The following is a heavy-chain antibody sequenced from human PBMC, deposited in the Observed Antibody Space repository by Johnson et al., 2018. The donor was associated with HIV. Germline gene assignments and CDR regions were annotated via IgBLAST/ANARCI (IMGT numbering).Heavy chain of an antibody. CDR1: GFTFSSYG. Sequence: QVQLVESGGGVVQPGGSLRLSCAASGFTFSSYGMHWVRQAPGKGLEWVAFIRYDGSNKYYADSVKGRLTISRDNSKNTLYLQMNSLRAEDTAVYYCARGRYTTAEWDDAFAIWGQGTMVTVSA. V-gene: IGHV3-30*02. J-gene: IGHJ3*02. CDR2: IRYDGSNK. CDR3: ARGRYTTAEWDDAFAI. D-gene: IGHD1-26*01.